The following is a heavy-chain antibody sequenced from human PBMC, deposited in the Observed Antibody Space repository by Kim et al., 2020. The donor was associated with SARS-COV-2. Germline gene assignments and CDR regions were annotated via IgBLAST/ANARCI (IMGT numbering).Heavy chain of an antibody. V-gene: IGHV3-73*01. CDR3: TRVTPIAGGWYDAFDI. Sequence: VKNRCTISRDDSKNTAYLQMNSLKTEDTAVYYCTRVTPIAGGWYDAFDIWGQGTMVTVSS. J-gene: IGHJ3*02. D-gene: IGHD6-19*01.